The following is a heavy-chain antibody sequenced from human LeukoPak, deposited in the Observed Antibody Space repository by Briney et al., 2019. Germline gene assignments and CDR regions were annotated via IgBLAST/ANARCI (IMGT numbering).Heavy chain of an antibody. V-gene: IGHV5-10-1*01. Sequence: GESLKISCKGSGYSFTSYWISWVRQMPGKGLEWMGRIDPSDSYTNYSPSFQGRVTISADKSISTAYLQWSSLKASDTAMYYCARHDGRYFDWFRMWGQGTLVTVSS. D-gene: IGHD3-9*01. J-gene: IGHJ4*02. CDR1: GYSFTSYW. CDR3: ARHDGRYFDWFRM. CDR2: IDPSDSYT.